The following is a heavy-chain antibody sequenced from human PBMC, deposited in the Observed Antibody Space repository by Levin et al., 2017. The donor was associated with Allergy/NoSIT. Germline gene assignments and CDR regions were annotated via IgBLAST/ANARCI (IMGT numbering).Heavy chain of an antibody. CDR3: ANHFHDSGPDF. J-gene: IGHJ4*02. Sequence: GGSLRLSCIGSGFNFSSYGMHWVRQAPGKGLEWVGVISYDGSHTIYGDSVKGRLTISRDNSKNSLFLQIDSLKTEDTAMYYCANHFHDSGPDFWGQGTPVPVSS. CDR1: GFNFSSYG. V-gene: IGHV3-30*18. D-gene: IGHD2-15*01. CDR2: ISYDGSHT.